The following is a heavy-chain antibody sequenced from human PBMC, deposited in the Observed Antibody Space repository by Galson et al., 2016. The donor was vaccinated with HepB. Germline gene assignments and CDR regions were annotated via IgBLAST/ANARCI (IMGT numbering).Heavy chain of an antibody. V-gene: IGHV3-7*01. CDR2: IKPDGREK. CDR1: GFTFSTSW. CDR3: AKDSSSAL. Sequence: SLRLSCAASGFTFSTSWMSWVRQAPGKGLEWVANIKPDGREKYYVDSVKGRFTISRDNAKNSLFLQMNSLRAEDTAVYYCAKDSSSALWGRGSLVTVSP. J-gene: IGHJ2*01. D-gene: IGHD6-6*01.